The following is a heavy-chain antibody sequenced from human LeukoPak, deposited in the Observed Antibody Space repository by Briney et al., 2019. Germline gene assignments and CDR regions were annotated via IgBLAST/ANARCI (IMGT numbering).Heavy chain of an antibody. CDR3: ARVGVSGWYSFDY. CDR2: IYHSGST. CDR1: GVSISSGGYY. V-gene: IGHV4-30-2*01. J-gene: IGHJ4*02. Sequence: NPSQTLSLTCTVSGVSISSGGYYWSWIRQPPGKGLEWIGYIYHSGSTYYNPSLKSRVTISVDRSKNQFSLKLSSVTAADTAGYYCARVGVSGWYSFDYWGQGTLVTVSS. D-gene: IGHD6-19*01.